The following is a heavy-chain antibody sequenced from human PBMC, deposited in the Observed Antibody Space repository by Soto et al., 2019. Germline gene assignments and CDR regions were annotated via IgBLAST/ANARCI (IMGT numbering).Heavy chain of an antibody. CDR1: GYTFSNYG. V-gene: IGHV1-18*01. Sequence: QVQLVQSGPEVKKPGASVKVSCKGSGYTFSNYGVTWVRQAPGQGLERLGWVSAYNRNTDYAQKFEDRATMTIDTATNTAYVELRGLIPDDTAVYYCARERRWEPLLYWGQGTL. J-gene: IGHJ4*02. CDR2: VSAYNRNT. D-gene: IGHD1-26*01. CDR3: ARERRWEPLLY.